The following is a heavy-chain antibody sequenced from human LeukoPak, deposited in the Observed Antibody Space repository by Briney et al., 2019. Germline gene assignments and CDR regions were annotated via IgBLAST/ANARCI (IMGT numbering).Heavy chain of an antibody. J-gene: IGHJ6*03. CDR3: AKGRGHYYHYMDV. CDR1: GFTFSSYW. CDR2: IKRDGSEK. Sequence: GGSLRLSCAASGFTFSSYWMSWVRQAPGKGLEWVANIKRDGSEKYYADSVKGRFTISRDNSKNTLYLQMNSLRAEDTAVYYCAKGRGHYYHYMDVWGKGTTVTVSS. D-gene: IGHD3-10*01. V-gene: IGHV3-7*01.